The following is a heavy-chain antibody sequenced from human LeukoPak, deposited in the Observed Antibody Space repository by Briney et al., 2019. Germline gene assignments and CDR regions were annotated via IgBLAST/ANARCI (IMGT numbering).Heavy chain of an antibody. Sequence: SETLSLTCAVSGGSISSYYWSWIRQPPGKGLEWIGYIYYSGSTNYNPSLKSRVTISVDTSKNQFSLKLSSVTAADTAVYYCARTRRSAAALDFDYWGQGTLVTVSS. CDR1: GGSISSYY. V-gene: IGHV4-59*01. CDR2: IYYSGST. J-gene: IGHJ4*02. CDR3: ARTRRSAAALDFDY. D-gene: IGHD6-25*01.